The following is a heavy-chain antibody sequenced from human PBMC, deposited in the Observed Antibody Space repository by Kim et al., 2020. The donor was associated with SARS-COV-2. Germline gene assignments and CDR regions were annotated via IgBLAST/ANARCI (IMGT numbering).Heavy chain of an antibody. Sequence: GGSLRLSCAVSGFTFTNYWMSWVRQAPGKGLEWVANIKRDGSEKSYVDSVKGRFTISRDNAKNLLYLQLNSLRVEDTAVYYCARGRNTLTPWGQGTLVSV. CDR3: ARGRNTLTP. CDR2: IKRDGSEK. CDR1: GFTFTNYW. J-gene: IGHJ5*02. V-gene: IGHV3-7*03. D-gene: IGHD3-10*01.